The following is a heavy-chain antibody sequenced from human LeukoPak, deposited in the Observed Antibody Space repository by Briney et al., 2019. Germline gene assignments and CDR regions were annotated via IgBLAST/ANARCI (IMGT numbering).Heavy chain of an antibody. J-gene: IGHJ3*02. Sequence: GSLRLSCAASGFTVSSNYMSWVRQAPGKGLEWVSVIYSGGSTYYADSVKGRFTISRDNSKNTLYLQMNSLRAEDTAVYYCLPLLSRPYVEDGFDIWGQGTMVTVSS. CDR2: IYSGGST. CDR3: LPLLSRPYVEDGFDI. D-gene: IGHD2/OR15-2a*01. V-gene: IGHV3-53*01. CDR1: GFTVSSNY.